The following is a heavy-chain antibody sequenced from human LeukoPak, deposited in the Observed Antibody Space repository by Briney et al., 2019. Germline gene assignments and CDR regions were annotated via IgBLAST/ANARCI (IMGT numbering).Heavy chain of an antibody. J-gene: IGHJ4*02. V-gene: IGHV1-2*06. D-gene: IGHD2-2*01. CDR2: INPNSGGT. CDR3: AIHCSSTSCYSERLFDY. Sequence: ASVKVSCKASGYTFTGYYMHWVRQAPGQGLEWMGRINPNSGGTNYAQKFQGRVTMTRDTSISTAYMELSRLRSDDTAVYYCAIHCSSTSCYSERLFDYWGQGTLVTVSS. CDR1: GYTFTGYY.